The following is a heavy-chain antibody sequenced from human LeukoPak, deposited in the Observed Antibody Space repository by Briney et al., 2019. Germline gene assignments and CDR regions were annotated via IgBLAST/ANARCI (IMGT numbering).Heavy chain of an antibody. J-gene: IGHJ1*01. V-gene: IGHV5-51*01. CDR3: ARRPNCSGGGCPKYFQD. CDR1: GYSFTNYW. D-gene: IGHD2-15*01. Sequence: GESLKISCKGSGYSFTNYWIGWVRQMPGKGLEWMGIIYPGDSDTTYSPSFQGQVTISADKSISTAYLQWSSLKASDTAIYYCARRPNCSGGGCPKYFQDWGQGTLVSVSS. CDR2: IYPGDSDT.